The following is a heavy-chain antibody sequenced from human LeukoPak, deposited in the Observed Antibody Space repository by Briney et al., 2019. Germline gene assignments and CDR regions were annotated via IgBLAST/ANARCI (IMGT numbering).Heavy chain of an antibody. CDR2: ISAYNGNT. CDR1: GYTFTSYG. CDR3: ARDSDYDFWSGYQLFDY. J-gene: IGHJ4*02. D-gene: IGHD3-3*01. Sequence: ASVKVSCKASGYTFTSYGISWVRQAPGQGLEWMGWISAYNGNTNYAQKLQGRVTMTTDTSTSTAYMELRSLRSDDTAVYYCARDSDYDFWSGYQLFDYWGQGTLVTVSS. V-gene: IGHV1-18*01.